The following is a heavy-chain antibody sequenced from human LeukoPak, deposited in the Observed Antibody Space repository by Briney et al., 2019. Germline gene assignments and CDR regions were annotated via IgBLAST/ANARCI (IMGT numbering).Heavy chain of an antibody. CDR2: INHSGST. Sequence: SETLSLTCTVSGGSISSYYWSWIRQPPGKGLEWIGEINHSGSTNYNPSLKSRVTISVDTSKNQFSLKLSSVTAADTAVYYCARAGPGVAVALDYWGQGTLVTVSS. CDR1: GGSISSYY. D-gene: IGHD6-19*01. J-gene: IGHJ4*02. CDR3: ARAGPGVAVALDY. V-gene: IGHV4-34*01.